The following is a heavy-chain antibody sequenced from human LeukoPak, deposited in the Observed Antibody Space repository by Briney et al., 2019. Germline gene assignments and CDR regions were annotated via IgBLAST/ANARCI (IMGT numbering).Heavy chain of an antibody. D-gene: IGHD3-16*01. CDR1: GFTFSSYG. V-gene: IGHV3-30*03. J-gene: IGHJ4*02. CDR2: ISYDGSNK. Sequence: GGSLRLSCAASGFTFSSYGMHWVRQAPGKGLEWVAVISYDGSNKYYADSVKGRFTISRDNSKNTLYLQMNSLRAEDTAVYYCARVVGYDYVWGSYDYWGQGTLVTVSS. CDR3: ARVVGYDYVWGSYDY.